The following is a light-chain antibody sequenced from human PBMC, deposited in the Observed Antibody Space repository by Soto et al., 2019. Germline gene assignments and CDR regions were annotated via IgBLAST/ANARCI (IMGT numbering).Light chain of an antibody. CDR3: QQRSNWPIT. CDR1: QNINKY. CDR2: DAS. Sequence: EIVLTQSPGTLSLSPGERATLSCRTSQNINKYLAWYQQKPGQAPRLLIYDASNRATGIPARFSGSGSGTDFTLTISSLEPEDFAVYYCQQRSNWPITFGQGTRLEMK. J-gene: IGKJ5*01. V-gene: IGKV3-11*01.